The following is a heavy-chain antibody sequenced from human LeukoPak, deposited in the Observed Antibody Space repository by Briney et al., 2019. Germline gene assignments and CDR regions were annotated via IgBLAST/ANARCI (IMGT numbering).Heavy chain of an antibody. Sequence: PGGSLRLSCAASGFSHNSYSMNWVRQAPGKGREWVAYIRSSGSTIYYADSVKGRFTISRDTAKNSLYLQMNSLRDEDTAVYCCTRDPDALDYWGQGTLVTVSS. V-gene: IGHV3-48*02. CDR3: TRDPDALDY. CDR1: GFSHNSYS. CDR2: IRSSGSTI. J-gene: IGHJ4*02.